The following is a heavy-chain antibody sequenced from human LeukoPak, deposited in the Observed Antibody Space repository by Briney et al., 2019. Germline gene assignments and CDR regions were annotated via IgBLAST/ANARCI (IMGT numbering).Heavy chain of an antibody. CDR3: ALYYYGSGSPGFLSLDYYYYMDV. CDR1: GGTFSSYA. CDR2: IIPIFGTA. V-gene: IGHV1-69*13. D-gene: IGHD3-10*01. J-gene: IGHJ6*03. Sequence: ASVKVSCKASGGTFSSYAISWVRQAPGQGLEWMGGIIPIFGTANYAQKFQGRVTITADESTSTAYMELSSLRSEDTAVYYCALYYYGSGSPGFLSLDYYYYMDVWGKGTTVTVSS.